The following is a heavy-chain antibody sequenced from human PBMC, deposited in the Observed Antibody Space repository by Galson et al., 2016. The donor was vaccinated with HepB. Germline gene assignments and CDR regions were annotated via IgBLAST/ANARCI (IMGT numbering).Heavy chain of an antibody. D-gene: IGHD3-16*01. Sequence: SLRLSCAASGFTFSTSNMNWVRQAPGKGLQWVSYISSTSDRVHDADSVRGRFTISRDNARNSLYLQMKSLRADDTAVYFCARGGWQSLTCYALDYWGQGTLVTVSS. CDR2: ISSTSDRV. CDR1: GFTFSTSN. J-gene: IGHJ4*02. CDR3: ARGGWQSLTCYALDY. V-gene: IGHV3-48*01.